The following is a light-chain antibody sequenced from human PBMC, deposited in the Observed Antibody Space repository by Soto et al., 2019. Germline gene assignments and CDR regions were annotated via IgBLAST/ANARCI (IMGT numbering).Light chain of an antibody. CDR1: SSDVGGYNY. V-gene: IGLV2-14*01. CDR3: SSYTRSSSYV. Sequence: QSVLTQPASVSGSPGQSITISCTGTSSDVGGYNYVSWYQQHPGKAPKLMIYDVSNRPSGVSNRFSGSKSGNTASLTISGLQDEDEADYYCSSYTRSSSYVFGTGTKVT. CDR2: DVS. J-gene: IGLJ1*01.